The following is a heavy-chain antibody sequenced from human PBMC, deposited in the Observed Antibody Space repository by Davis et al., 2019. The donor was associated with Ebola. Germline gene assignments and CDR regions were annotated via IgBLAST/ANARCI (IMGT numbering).Heavy chain of an antibody. V-gene: IGHV3-21*01. J-gene: IGHJ4*02. Sequence: PGGSLRLSCVASGFTFRTYSMRWVRQAPGKGLEWVSSISSDSDYIYYADPVKGRFTISRDNAKNSLYLQLNSLRAEDTAVYYCSRLGTMVYATPGDYWGQGTLVTVSS. CDR3: SRLGTMVYATPGDY. CDR2: ISSDSDYI. CDR1: GFTFRTYS. D-gene: IGHD2-8*01.